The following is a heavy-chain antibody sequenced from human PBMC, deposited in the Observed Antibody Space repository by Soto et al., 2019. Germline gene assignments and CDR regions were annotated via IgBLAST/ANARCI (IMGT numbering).Heavy chain of an antibody. CDR3: VQTTGWPGFDF. D-gene: IGHD6-19*01. J-gene: IGHJ4*02. CDR2: IYGGGTT. Sequence: EVQLVESGGGWIQPGGSLRLSCAASGFAVSSKYMTWVRQAPGKGLEWVSVIYGGGTTYYADSVKGRFTISRDTSKNTLYLHMNSLRAEDTAVYYCVQTTGWPGFDFWGQGTLVTVSS. CDR1: GFAVSSKY. V-gene: IGHV3-53*01.